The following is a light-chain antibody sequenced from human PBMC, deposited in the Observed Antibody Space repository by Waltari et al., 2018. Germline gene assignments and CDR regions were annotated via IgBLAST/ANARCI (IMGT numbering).Light chain of an antibody. J-gene: IGKJ2*01. CDR1: QSLLYATAYNY. V-gene: IGKV2-28*01. CDR2: MAS. CDR3: XXVIQTPMYI. Sequence: DIVMTQSPLSLSVTPGEPASIFCRSSQSLLYATAYNYVDWYLQKLGQFPQLLISMASNLASGVPEMFSVSGSGTDFTLKISRVEAEDVGTYYXXXVIQTPMYIFGQGTKLEIK.